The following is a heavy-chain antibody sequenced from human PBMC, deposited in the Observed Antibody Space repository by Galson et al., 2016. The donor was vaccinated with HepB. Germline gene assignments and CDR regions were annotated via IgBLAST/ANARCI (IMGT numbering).Heavy chain of an antibody. Sequence: SLRLSCAASGFTFSDYNMNWVRQAPGKGLEWVSYISGSSRTIYYADSVKGRFTISRDNANNSLYLQMNSLRAEDTAVYYCARVGLGFSYRFCDYWGQGTLVTVSS. CDR1: GFTFSDYN. J-gene: IGHJ4*02. V-gene: IGHV3-11*01. D-gene: IGHD5-18*01. CDR2: ISGSSRTI. CDR3: ARVGLGFSYRFCDY.